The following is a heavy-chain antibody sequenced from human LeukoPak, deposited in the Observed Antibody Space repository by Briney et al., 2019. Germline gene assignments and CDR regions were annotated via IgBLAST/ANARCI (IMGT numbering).Heavy chain of an antibody. J-gene: IGHJ4*02. CDR3: AKGGATSASPSDY. CDR2: ISYDGSNK. V-gene: IGHV3-30*18. Sequence: PGGSLRLSCAASGFTFSSYGMHWVRQAPGKGLEWVAVISYDGSNKYYADSVKGRFTISRDNSKNTLYLQMNSLRAEDTAVYYCAKGGATSASPSDYWGQGTLATVSS. D-gene: IGHD1-26*01. CDR1: GFTFSSYG.